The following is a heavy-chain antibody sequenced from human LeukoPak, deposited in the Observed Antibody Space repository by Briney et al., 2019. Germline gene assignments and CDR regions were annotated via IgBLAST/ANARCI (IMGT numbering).Heavy chain of an antibody. CDR1: GFTFTTYS. CDR3: AELGITMIGGV. V-gene: IGHV3-48*04. J-gene: IGHJ6*04. D-gene: IGHD3-10*02. Sequence: PGGSLRLSCEASGFTFTTYSMTWVRQAPGKGLEWVSIISSSGSTIYYADSVKGRFTISRDNAKNSLYLQMNSLRAEDTAVYYCAELGITMIGGVWGKGTTVTISS. CDR2: ISSSGSTI.